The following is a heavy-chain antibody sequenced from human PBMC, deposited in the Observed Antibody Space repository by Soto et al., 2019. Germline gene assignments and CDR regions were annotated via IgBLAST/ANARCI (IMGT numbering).Heavy chain of an antibody. Sequence: PSETLSLTCADSGGSISSGGYSWSWIRQPPGKGLEWIGYIYHSGSTYYNPSLKSRVTISVDRSKNQFSLKLSSVTAADTAVYYCARAHYGDYGYGMDVWGQGTTVTVSS. D-gene: IGHD4-17*01. V-gene: IGHV4-30-2*01. CDR3: ARAHYGDYGYGMDV. CDR1: GGSISSGGYS. CDR2: IYHSGST. J-gene: IGHJ6*02.